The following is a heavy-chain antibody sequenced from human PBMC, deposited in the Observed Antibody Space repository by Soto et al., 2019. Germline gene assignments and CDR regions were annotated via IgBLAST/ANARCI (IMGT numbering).Heavy chain of an antibody. V-gene: IGHV5-51*01. Sequence: GESLKISCKGSGYSFNSYWIGWVRQMPGKGLEWMGIIYPGGSDTRYSPSFQGQVTISADRSISTAYLQWSSLKASDTAVYYCARQLMAYGMDVWGQGTTVTVSS. D-gene: IGHD3-10*01. CDR3: ARQLMAYGMDV. J-gene: IGHJ6*02. CDR1: GYSFNSYW. CDR2: IYPGGSDT.